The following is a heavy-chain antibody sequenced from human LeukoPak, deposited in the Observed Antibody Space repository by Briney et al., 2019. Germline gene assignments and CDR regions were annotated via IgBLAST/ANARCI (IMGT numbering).Heavy chain of an antibody. CDR1: GFTFSSYG. J-gene: IGHJ4*02. D-gene: IGHD6-19*01. V-gene: IGHV3-33*01. CDR3: ARLDSSGWYVSLDY. CDR2: IWYDGSNK. Sequence: AGGSLRLSCAASGFTFSSYGMHWVRQAPGKGREWVAVIWYDGSNKYYADSVKDRFTISRDNSKNTLYLQMNSLRAEDTAVYYCARLDSSGWYVSLDYWGQGTLVTVSS.